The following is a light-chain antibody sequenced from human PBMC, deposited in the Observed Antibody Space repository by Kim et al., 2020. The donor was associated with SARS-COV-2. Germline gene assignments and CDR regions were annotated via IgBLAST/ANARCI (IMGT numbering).Light chain of an antibody. Sequence: DVQMTQSPSSVSASVGDTVTITCRASQGIASWLAWYQQKPGKAPKLLIYVASALQSGVPSRFSGSGSGREFTLTIRSLEPEDVATYFCQQSNNFPITFGQGTRLEIK. CDR1: QGIASW. V-gene: IGKV1-12*01. CDR2: VAS. CDR3: QQSNNFPIT. J-gene: IGKJ5*01.